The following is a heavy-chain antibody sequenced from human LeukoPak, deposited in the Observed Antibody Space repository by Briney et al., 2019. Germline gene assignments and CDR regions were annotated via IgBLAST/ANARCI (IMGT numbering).Heavy chain of an antibody. V-gene: IGHV4-34*01. CDR2: IYRSGST. J-gene: IGHJ4*02. CDR3: ARDDYSNYEQYFDY. Sequence: PSETLSLTCAVYGGSFSGYYWSWIRQPPGKGLEWIGSIYRSGSTYYNPSLKSRVTISVKTSKNQFSLKLSSVTAADTAVYYCARDDYSNYEQYFDYWGQGTLVTVSS. D-gene: IGHD4-11*01. CDR1: GGSFSGYY.